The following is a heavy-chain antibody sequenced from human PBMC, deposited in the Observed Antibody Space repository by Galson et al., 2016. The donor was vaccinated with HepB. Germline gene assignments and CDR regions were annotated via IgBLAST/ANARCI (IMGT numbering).Heavy chain of an antibody. CDR1: GYTFTDYY. CDR2: INPKSGGR. J-gene: IGHJ2*01. Sequence: SVKVSCKASGYTFTDYYVHWVRQAPGQGLEWMGWINPKSGGRKFAQKFQGRVTMTSDTSISTAYLDLTRLRSDDTAVYYCARRTFDLWGRGTLVTVSS. D-gene: IGHD3/OR15-3a*01. CDR3: ARRTFDL. V-gene: IGHV1-2*02.